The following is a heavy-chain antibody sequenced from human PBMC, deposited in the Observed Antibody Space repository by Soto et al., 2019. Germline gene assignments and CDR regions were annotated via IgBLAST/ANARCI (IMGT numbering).Heavy chain of an antibody. Sequence: SETLSLTCTVSGGSISSYYWSWIRQPPGKGLEWIGYIYYSGSTNYNPSLKSRVTILVDTSKNQFSLKLSSVTAADTAVYYCARGYSSSWLYFDYWGQGTLVTVSS. CDR2: IYYSGST. V-gene: IGHV4-59*01. D-gene: IGHD6-13*01. J-gene: IGHJ4*02. CDR1: GGSISSYY. CDR3: ARGYSSSWLYFDY.